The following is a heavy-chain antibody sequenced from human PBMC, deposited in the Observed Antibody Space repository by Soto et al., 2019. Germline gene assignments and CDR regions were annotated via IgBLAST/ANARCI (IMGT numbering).Heavy chain of an antibody. D-gene: IGHD4-17*01. J-gene: IGHJ6*02. CDR2: IIPIFGTA. Sequence: QVQLVQSGAEVKKPGSSVKVSCKASGGTFSSYAISWVRQAPGQGIEWRGGIIPIFGTANYAQKSQGRVTITADQATGTAYMELSSLTSEDTAVYYSASRLPAGVYYYGMDFWGHGTAVTFSS. CDR1: GGTFSSYA. CDR3: ASRLPAGVYYYGMDF. V-gene: IGHV1-69*12.